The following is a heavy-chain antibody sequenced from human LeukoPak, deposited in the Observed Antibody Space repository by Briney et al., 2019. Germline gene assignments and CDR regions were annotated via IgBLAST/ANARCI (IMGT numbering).Heavy chain of an antibody. CDR3: AREGGSYPGFDY. CDR2: ISYDGGNK. J-gene: IGHJ4*02. V-gene: IGHV3-30-3*01. Sequence: PGGSLRLSCAASGFTFSSYAMHWVRQAPGKGLEWVAVISYDGGNKYYADSVKGRFTISRDNSKNTLYLQMNSLRAEDTAVYYCAREGGSYPGFDYWGQGTLVTVSS. CDR1: GFTFSSYA. D-gene: IGHD1-26*01.